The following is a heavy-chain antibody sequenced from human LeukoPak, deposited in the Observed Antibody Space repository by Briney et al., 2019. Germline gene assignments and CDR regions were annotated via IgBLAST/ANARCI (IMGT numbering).Heavy chain of an antibody. D-gene: IGHD3-22*01. CDR1: GYTFTSYG. J-gene: IGHJ4*02. CDR3: ARGSEGYYDSSGYPT. CDR2: ISAYNGNT. V-gene: IGHV1-18*04. Sequence: ASVKVSCKASGYTFTSYGISWVRQAPGQGLEWMGWISAYNGNTNYAQKLQGRVTMTTDTSTSTAYMELRSLRSDDTAVYYCARGSEGYYDSSGYPTWRQGTLVTVSS.